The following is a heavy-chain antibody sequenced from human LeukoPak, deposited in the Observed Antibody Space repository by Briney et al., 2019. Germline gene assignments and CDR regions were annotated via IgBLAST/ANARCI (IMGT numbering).Heavy chain of an antibody. J-gene: IGHJ4*02. Sequence: GGSLRLSCAASGFTFSSYAMSWVRQAPGKGLERVSAISGSGGSTYYADSVKGRFTISRDNSKNTLYLQMNSLRAEDTAVYYCAKLAPLYCSGGSCSTNYFDYWGQGTLVTVSS. CDR2: ISGSGGST. CDR3: AKLAPLYCSGGSCSTNYFDY. D-gene: IGHD2-15*01. CDR1: GFTFSSYA. V-gene: IGHV3-23*01.